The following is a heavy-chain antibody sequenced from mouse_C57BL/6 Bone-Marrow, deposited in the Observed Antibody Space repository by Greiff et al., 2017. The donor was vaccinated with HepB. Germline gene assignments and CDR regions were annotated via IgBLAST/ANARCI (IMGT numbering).Heavy chain of an antibody. CDR1: GYTFTSYW. V-gene: IGHV1-55*01. Sequence: QVQLQQPGAELVKPGASVKMSCKASGYTFTSYWITWVKQRPGQGLEWIGDIYPGSGSTNYNEKFKSKATLTVDTSSSTAYMQLSSLTSEDSAVYYCARWPTVDYYAMDDWGQGTSVTVSS. J-gene: IGHJ4*01. CDR2: IYPGSGST. CDR3: ARWPTVDYYAMDD. D-gene: IGHD1-1*01.